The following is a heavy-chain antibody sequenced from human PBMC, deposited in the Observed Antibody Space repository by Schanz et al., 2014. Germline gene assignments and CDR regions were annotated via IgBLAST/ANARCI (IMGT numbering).Heavy chain of an antibody. CDR3: ARQGDVYRLDY. CDR2: IYHSGSP. V-gene: IGHV4-59*08. J-gene: IGHJ4*02. CDR1: GASISFYD. D-gene: IGHD1-26*01. Sequence: QVQLQESGPGLVKPSETLSLTCTVSGASISFYDWNWIRQSPGKGLEWIGYIYHSGSPIYNPSLQSRVTIPINTSNTHSSLKMDSVTAADTAMYFCARQGDVYRLDYWGQGTLVTVTS.